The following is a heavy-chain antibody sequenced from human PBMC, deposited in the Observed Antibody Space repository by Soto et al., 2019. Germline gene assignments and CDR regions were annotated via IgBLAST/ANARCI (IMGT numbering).Heavy chain of an antibody. CDR2: IFSNDEK. CDR3: ARTYGDRGFYYYYYGMDV. J-gene: IGHJ6*02. D-gene: IGHD4-17*01. V-gene: IGHV2-26*01. Sequence: SGPTLVNPTETLTLTCTVSGFSLSNARMGVSWIRQPPGKALEWLAHIFSNDEKSYSTSLKSRLTISKDTSKSQVVLTMTNMDPVDTATYYCARTYGDRGFYYYYYGMDVWGQGTTVTVSS. CDR1: GFSLSNARMG.